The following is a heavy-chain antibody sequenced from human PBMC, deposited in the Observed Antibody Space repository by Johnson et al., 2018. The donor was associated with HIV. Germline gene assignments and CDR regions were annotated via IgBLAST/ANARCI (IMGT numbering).Heavy chain of an antibody. CDR3: AKDGAMAFDI. J-gene: IGHJ3*02. D-gene: IGHD2-2*01. CDR1: GFTFSSYG. CDR2: ISYDGSNK. V-gene: IGHV3-30*18. Sequence: QVQLVESGGGVVRPGGSLRLSCAASGFTFSSYGMHWVRQAPGKGLEWVAVISYDGSNKYYVDSVKGRFTISRDKSKNTLYLQMNSLRAEDTAVYYCAKDGAMAFDIWGQGTLVTVSS.